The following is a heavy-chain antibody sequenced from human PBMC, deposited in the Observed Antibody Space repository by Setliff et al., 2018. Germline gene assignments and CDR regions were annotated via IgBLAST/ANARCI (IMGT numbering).Heavy chain of an antibody. CDR1: GYTFTSYA. Sequence: ASVKVSCKASGYTFTSYAMHWVRQAPGQRLEWMGWINAGNGNTKYSQKFQGRVTITRDTSASTAYMELSSLRSEDTAVYYCASRGGFLYYYYYGMDVWGQGTTVTVSS. CDR3: ASRGGFLYYYYYGMDV. V-gene: IGHV1-3*01. CDR2: INAGNGNT. J-gene: IGHJ6*02. D-gene: IGHD3-10*01.